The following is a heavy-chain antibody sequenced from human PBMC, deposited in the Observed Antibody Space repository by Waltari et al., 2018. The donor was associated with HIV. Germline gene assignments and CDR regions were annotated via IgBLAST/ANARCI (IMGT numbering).Heavy chain of an antibody. V-gene: IGHV3-48*01. CDR2: ISRNSNNI. CDR3: ARDGDYTLDY. CDR1: GFTLHLYG. Sequence: EVQLVESGGGLVQPGGSLRVSCEASGFTLHLYGMTWVRQAPGKGLEWISYISRNSNNIQYADSVRGRFTVSRDNARKSLYLQMNSLRVDDTAVYYCARDGDYTLDYWGPGTLVTVSS. D-gene: IGHD2-2*02. J-gene: IGHJ4*02.